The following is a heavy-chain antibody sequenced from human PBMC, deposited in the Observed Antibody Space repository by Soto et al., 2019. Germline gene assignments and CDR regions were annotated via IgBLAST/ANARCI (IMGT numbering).Heavy chain of an antibody. J-gene: IGHJ4*02. CDR1: GFTFSTYE. V-gene: IGHV3-48*03. CDR3: ARGYNWNYDY. CDR2: ISISGSTK. Sequence: GSLRLSCAASGFTFSTYEMNWVRQAPGKGLEWVSYISISGSTKYYADSVKGRFTISRDNAKNSLYLQMNSLRAEDTAVYYCARGYNWNYDYWGQGTLVTVSS. D-gene: IGHD1-7*01.